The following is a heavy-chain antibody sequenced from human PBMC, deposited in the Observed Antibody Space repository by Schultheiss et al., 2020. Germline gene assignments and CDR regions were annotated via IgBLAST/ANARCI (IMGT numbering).Heavy chain of an antibody. J-gene: IGHJ4*02. CDR1: GGSFSGYY. V-gene: IGHV4-59*10. CDR3: ARGSYGDYGDC. Sequence: SETLSLTCAVYGGSFSGYYWSWIRQPAGKGLEWIGRIFTRGSTNYNPSLKSRVTISMDTSKNQLSLRLSSVTAADTAVYYCARGSYGDYGDCWGQGTLVTVSS. D-gene: IGHD1-26*01. CDR2: IFTRGST.